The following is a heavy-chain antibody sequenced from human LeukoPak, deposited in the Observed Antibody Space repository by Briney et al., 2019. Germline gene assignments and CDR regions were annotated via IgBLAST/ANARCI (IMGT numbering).Heavy chain of an antibody. V-gene: IGHV4-59*08. D-gene: IGHD3-22*01. CDR2: IYYSGST. CDR1: GGSISSYY. CDR3: ASELTYYYDSSGDAFDI. Sequence: SETLSLTCTVSGGSISSYYWSWIRQPPGKGLEWIGYIYYSGSTNYNPSLKSRVTISVDTSKNQFSLKLSSVTAADTAVYYCASELTYYYDSSGDAFDIWGQGTMVTVSS. J-gene: IGHJ3*02.